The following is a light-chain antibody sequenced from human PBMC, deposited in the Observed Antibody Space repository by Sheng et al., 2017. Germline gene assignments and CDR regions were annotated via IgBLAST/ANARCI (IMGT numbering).Light chain of an antibody. CDR3: LQHNSYPVT. CDR1: QSISSW. V-gene: IGKV1-5*01. J-gene: IGKJ4*01. CDR2: GAS. Sequence: DIQMTQSPSTLSASVGDRVTITCRASQSISSWLAWYQQKPGEVPKRLIYGASSLQSGVPSRFSGSGFGTEFTLTINSLQPEDFATYYCLQHNSYPVTFGGGTKVEIK.